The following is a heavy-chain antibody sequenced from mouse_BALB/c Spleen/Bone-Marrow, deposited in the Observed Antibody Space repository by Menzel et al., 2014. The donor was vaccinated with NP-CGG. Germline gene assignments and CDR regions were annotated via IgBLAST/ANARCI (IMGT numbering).Heavy chain of an antibody. Sequence: VVLVESGPGLVAPSQSLSITCTVSGFSLTDYGVNWVRQPPGKNLEWLGMIWGDGSTDYNSALKSRVIISKDNSQSQVFLKMNSLETDDTARYYCARDLYYYGFDYWGQGTTPTIYS. V-gene: IGHV2-6-7*01. CDR2: IWGDGST. CDR3: ARDLYYYGFDY. J-gene: IGHJ2*01. D-gene: IGHD1-1*01. CDR1: GFSLTDYG.